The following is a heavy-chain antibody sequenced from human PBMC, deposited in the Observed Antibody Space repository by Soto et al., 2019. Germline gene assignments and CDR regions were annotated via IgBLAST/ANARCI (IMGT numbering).Heavy chain of an antibody. D-gene: IGHD1-1*01. CDR1: GFTFNTYG. CDR2: ISNDGSNK. CDR3: ANWIDPRSD. V-gene: IGHV3-30*18. J-gene: IGHJ4*02. Sequence: QVQLVESGGGVVQPGKSLRLSCAASGFTFNTYGMHWVRQAPGKGPEWVAVISNDGSNKYYADSVTCLFTTSGDNSKSTLYLQINSLRAEDRAVYYGANWIDPRSDWCQGTLVTFSS.